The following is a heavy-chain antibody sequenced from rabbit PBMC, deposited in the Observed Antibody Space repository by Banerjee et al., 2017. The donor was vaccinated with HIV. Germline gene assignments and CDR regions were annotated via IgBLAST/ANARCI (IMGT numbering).Heavy chain of an antibody. Sequence: ESGGGLVQPGGSLKLSCTASGFSFGSNDYVCWVRQAPGRGLEWIACIDSGNSGYTYYATWATGRFTISKTSSTTVTLQMTSLTAADTATYFCARDLAGVIGWNFGWWGPGTLVTVS. CDR2: IDSGNSGYT. CDR3: ARDLAGVIGWNFGW. J-gene: IGHJ4*01. D-gene: IGHD4-1*01. V-gene: IGHV1S40*01. CDR1: GFSFGSNDY.